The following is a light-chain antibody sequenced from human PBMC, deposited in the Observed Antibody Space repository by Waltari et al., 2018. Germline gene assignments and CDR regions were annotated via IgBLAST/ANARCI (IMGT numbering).Light chain of an antibody. Sequence: QSALTQPASVSGSPGQSTTISCTGSIHDIGFSPYVSRFQQYPGQAPKLIISEVKNRPSGISDRFSGSKSGNTASLAISALQAGDEADYYCSSYSSYTSSRILFGGGTKLTVL. CDR1: IHDIGFSPY. J-gene: IGLJ2*01. CDR2: EVK. V-gene: IGLV2-14*01. CDR3: SSYSSYTSSRIL.